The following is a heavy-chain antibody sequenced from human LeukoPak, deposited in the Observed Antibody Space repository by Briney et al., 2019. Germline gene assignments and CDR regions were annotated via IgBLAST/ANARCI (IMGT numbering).Heavy chain of an antibody. V-gene: IGHV3-66*02. CDR3: ARGLPGHCSSISCYPGAFEN. CDR2: IYAGGNT. CDR1: GIAVRTNY. J-gene: IGHJ3*02. Sequence: GGSLRLSCAASGIAVRTNYISWVRQAPGKGLEWVSVIYAGGNTYYADSVKGRFTISRDNSKNTVYLQMNSLRSEDTAVYYCARGLPGHCSSISCYPGAFENWGQGTMVSVSS. D-gene: IGHD2-2*01.